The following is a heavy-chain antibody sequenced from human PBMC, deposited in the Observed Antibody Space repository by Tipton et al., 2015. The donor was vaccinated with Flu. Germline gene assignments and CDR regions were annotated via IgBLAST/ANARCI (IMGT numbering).Heavy chain of an antibody. Sequence: TLSLTCTVSGGSIRNNYWSWLRQPAGKGLEWIGRISHSGSTNYNVSLNGRVIMSVDPSKGQLSLRLSSATAADTAKYYCARDLRGYSGYTGGDAFDIWGQGTMVIVSS. V-gene: IGHV4-4*07. CDR3: ARDLRGYSGYTGGDAFDI. CDR1: GGSIRNNY. J-gene: IGHJ3*02. D-gene: IGHD5-12*01. CDR2: ISHSGST.